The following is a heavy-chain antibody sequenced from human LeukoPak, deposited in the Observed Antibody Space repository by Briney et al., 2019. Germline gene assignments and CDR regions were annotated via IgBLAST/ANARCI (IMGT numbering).Heavy chain of an antibody. CDR1: GGSISSYY. CDR2: IYYSGST. J-gene: IGHJ5*02. CDR3: ARGPGYYDSSGYYPNWFDP. Sequence: SETLSLTCTVSGGSISSYYWSWIRQPPGKGLEWIGCIYYSGSTNYNPSLKSRVTISVDTSKNQFSLKLSSVTAADTAVYYCARGPGYYDSSGYYPNWFDPWGQGTLVTVSS. D-gene: IGHD3-22*01. V-gene: IGHV4-59*01.